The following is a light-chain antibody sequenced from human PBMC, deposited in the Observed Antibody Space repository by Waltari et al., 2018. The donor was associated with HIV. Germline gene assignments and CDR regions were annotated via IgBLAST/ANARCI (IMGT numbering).Light chain of an antibody. CDR2: EVS. CDR3: SSYAGSNNLV. CDR1: SSDVGGYTY. J-gene: IGLJ2*01. V-gene: IGLV2-8*01. Sequence: QSALTQPPSASGPPGQSVPISCTGTSSDVGGYTYVSWYRPHPGKAPKLMIYEVSTRPSGVPDRFSGSKSGNTASLTVSGLQAEDEADYYCSSYAGSNNLVFGGGTKLTVL.